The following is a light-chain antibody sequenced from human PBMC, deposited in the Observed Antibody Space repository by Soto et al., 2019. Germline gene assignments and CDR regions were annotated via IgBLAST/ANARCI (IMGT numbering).Light chain of an antibody. CDR2: EVT. J-gene: IGLJ2*01. CDR1: NREVGRYNL. Sequence: QSVLTQPASVSGSPGQSITICCTGTNREVGRYNLISWYKQRPDQAPQVLIYEVTKRPSGVSDRFSGSKSGNTASLTIYGLHAEDEGEYFCCSYASSTTYVIFGGGTKVTVL. V-gene: IGLV2-23*02. CDR3: CSYASSTTYVI.